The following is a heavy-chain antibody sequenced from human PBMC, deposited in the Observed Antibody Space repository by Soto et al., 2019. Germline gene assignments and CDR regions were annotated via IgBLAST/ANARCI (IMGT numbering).Heavy chain of an antibody. J-gene: IGHJ4*02. D-gene: IGHD1-1*01. CDR1: GGTFSSYA. CDR2: IIPIFGTA. V-gene: IGHV1-69*13. Sequence: SVNVSCKASGGTFSSYAISWVRQAPGQGLEWMGGIIPIFGTANYAQKFQGRVTITADESTSTAYMELSSLRSEDTAVYYCARGYGTIYYSEYWGKGNLVIVSA. CDR3: ARGYGTIYYSEY.